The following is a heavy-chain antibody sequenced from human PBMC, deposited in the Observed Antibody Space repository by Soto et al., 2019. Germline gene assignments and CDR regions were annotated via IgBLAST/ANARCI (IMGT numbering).Heavy chain of an antibody. J-gene: IGHJ4*02. Sequence: QVQLVESGGGVVQPGRSLRLSCAASGFTFSSYGMHWVRQAPGKGLEWVAVISYDGSNKYYADSVKGRFTISRDNSKNTLYLQMNSLRAEDTAVYYCAKDPRIGKQWLVPYFDYWGQGTLVTVSS. CDR3: AKDPRIGKQWLVPYFDY. CDR2: ISYDGSNK. V-gene: IGHV3-30*18. CDR1: GFTFSSYG. D-gene: IGHD6-19*01.